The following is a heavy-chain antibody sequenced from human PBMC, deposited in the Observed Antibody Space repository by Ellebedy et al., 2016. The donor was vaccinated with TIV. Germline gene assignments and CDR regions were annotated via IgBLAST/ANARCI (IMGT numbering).Heavy chain of an antibody. CDR2: ISLISTATG. V-gene: IGHV3-11*06. CDR3: ARENFYGMDV. Sequence: GESLKISXEASGFTFSVYYMSWIRQAPGKGLEWVSFISLISTATGVGYADSVRGRFTISRDDAKNSLYLEINSLRAEDSAVYYCARENFYGMDVWGQGTTVTVSS. CDR1: GFTFSVYY. J-gene: IGHJ6*02.